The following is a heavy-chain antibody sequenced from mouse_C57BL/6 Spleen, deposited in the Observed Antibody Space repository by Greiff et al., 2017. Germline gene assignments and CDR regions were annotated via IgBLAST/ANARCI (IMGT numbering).Heavy chain of an antibody. V-gene: IGHV5-17*01. Sequence: EVKLVESGGGLVKPGGSLKLSCAASGFTFSDYGMHWVRQAPEKGLEWVAYISSGSSTIYYADTVKGRFTISRDNAKNTLFLQMTSLRSEDTAMYYCARCYSGRGYYFDYWGQGTTLTVSS. J-gene: IGHJ2*01. CDR2: ISSGSSTI. CDR3: ARCYSGRGYYFDY. D-gene: IGHD1-1*01. CDR1: GFTFSDYG.